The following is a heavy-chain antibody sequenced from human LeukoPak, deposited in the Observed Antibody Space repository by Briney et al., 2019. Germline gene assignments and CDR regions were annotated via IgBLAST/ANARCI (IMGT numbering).Heavy chain of an antibody. J-gene: IGHJ5*02. D-gene: IGHD3-3*01. CDR1: GGSISSSSYY. CDR2: IYYSGST. V-gene: IGHV4-39*01. CDR3: ATPNFWSGPWSSVDP. Sequence: SSETLSLTCTVSGGSISSSSYYWGWIRQPPGKGLEWIGRIYYSGSTYYNPSLKSRVTISVDTSKNQFSLKLSSVTAADTAVYYCATPNFWSGPWSSVDPWGQGTLVTVSS.